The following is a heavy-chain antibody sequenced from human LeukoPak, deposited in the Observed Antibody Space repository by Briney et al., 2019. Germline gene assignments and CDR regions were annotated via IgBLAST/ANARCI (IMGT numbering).Heavy chain of an antibody. V-gene: IGHV3-23*01. D-gene: IGHD3-22*01. CDR2: ISGSGDDT. Sequence: GGSLRLSCAASGFTFSSYAMSWVRQAPGKGLEWVSGISGSGDDTYYADSVKGRFTISRDNSKNTLYVQVNSLGTEDTAAYYCAKGSYYDSSGSFYFDYWGQGTLVTVSS. CDR3: AKGSYYDSSGSFYFDY. J-gene: IGHJ4*02. CDR1: GFTFSSYA.